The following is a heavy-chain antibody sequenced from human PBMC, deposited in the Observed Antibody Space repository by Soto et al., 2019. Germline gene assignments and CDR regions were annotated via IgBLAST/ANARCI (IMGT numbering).Heavy chain of an antibody. CDR3: ARGITLPTPLDY. Sequence: QVQLVQSGAEEKKPGASVKVSCKASGYTFTSYAMHWERQAPGQRLEWMGWINAGNGNTKYSQKFQGRVTITRDTSASTAYMELNSLRSEDTAVYYCARGITLPTPLDYWGQGTLVTVSS. J-gene: IGHJ4*02. CDR2: INAGNGNT. CDR1: GYTFTSYA. V-gene: IGHV1-3*05. D-gene: IGHD1-20*01.